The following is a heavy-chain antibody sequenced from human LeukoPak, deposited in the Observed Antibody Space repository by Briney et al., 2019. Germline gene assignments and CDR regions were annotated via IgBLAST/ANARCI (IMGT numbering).Heavy chain of an antibody. Sequence: GGSLRLSRAASGFTFSSYWMSWVRQAPGKGLEWVANIKQDGSEKYYVDSVKGRFTISRDNAKNSLYLQMNSLRAEDTAVYYCARLGSGWTVAFDIWGQGTMVTVSS. CDR2: IKQDGSEK. D-gene: IGHD6-19*01. CDR1: GFTFSSYW. V-gene: IGHV3-7*01. J-gene: IGHJ3*02. CDR3: ARLGSGWTVAFDI.